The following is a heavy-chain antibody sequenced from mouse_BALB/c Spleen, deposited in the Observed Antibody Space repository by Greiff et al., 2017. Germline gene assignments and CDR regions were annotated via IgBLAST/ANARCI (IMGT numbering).Heavy chain of an antibody. CDR2: ISSGSSTI. J-gene: IGHJ1*01. CDR3: AGSQDGWYFDD. V-gene: IGHV5-17*02. CDR1: GFAFSSYG. Sequence: EVQLMESGGGLVQPGGSRKLSCAASGFAFSSYGMHWVRQAPGKGLEWVAYISSGSSTIYYADTVKGRFIISRDNPKNTLFLQMTSLRSEDTAMYCCAGSQDGWYFDDWGAGTTVTVSA.